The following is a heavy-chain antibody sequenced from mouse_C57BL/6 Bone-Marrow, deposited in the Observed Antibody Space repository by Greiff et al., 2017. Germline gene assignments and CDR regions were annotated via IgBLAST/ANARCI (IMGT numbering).Heavy chain of an antibody. D-gene: IGHD2-3*01. CDR2: WNNDNY. CDR1: FSLSTSGMGL. CDR3: WKELDIDGYHWFAY. V-gene: IGHV8-2*01. J-gene: IGHJ3*01. Sequence: QVTLKVCGPGILQPSQTLSLACTFSGFSLSTSGMGLSWLRKPSGMALVWLASIWNNDNYYNPSLKSRPTISKETSNYQVYLKLTSVDTADSATYYGAWKELDIDGYHWFAYWGQGTLVTVSA.